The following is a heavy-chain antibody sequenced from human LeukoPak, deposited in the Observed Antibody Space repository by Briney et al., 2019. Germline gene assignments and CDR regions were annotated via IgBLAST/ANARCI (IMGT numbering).Heavy chain of an antibody. J-gene: IGHJ6*03. CDR1: GYTFTIYG. CDR3: ARGSSSWAHRYYYMDV. Sequence: ASVKLSCKASGYTFTIYGISWIRQPPGQGLELKGWISAYNGNTNYAQKPQGRVTMTTDTSTSTAYMELRRLRSDDTAVYYCARGSSSWAHRYYYMDVWGKGTTVTVSS. CDR2: ISAYNGNT. V-gene: IGHV1-18*01. D-gene: IGHD6-13*01.